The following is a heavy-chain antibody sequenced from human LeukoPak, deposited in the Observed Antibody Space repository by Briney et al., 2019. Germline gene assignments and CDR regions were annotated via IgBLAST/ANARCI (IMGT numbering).Heavy chain of an antibody. D-gene: IGHD6-6*01. CDR3: GRVGGRSKAAKGDAFDI. Sequence: GGSLRLSCAASGFTFSSYSMNWVRQAPGKGLEWVSSISSGSTYMYYADSVKGRSTISRDNAQNSVFLQMNSLRAEDTAVYYCGRVGGRSKAAKGDAFDIWGQGTMVVVSS. CDR1: GFTFSSYS. J-gene: IGHJ3*02. CDR2: ISSGSTYM. V-gene: IGHV3-21*06.